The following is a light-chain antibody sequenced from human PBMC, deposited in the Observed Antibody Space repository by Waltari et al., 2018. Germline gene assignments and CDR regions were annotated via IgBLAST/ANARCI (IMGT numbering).Light chain of an antibody. Sequence: DIGMPQSPPSLPVSPGEPASLSCRSIQSPLYENGYNYLDWYLQKPGQSPQVLIYLGSIRASGVPDRFSGSGSGTDFTLKISRVEAEDVGIYYCMQALQTPYTFGQGTKMEV. V-gene: IGKV2-28*01. CDR2: LGS. CDR1: QSPLYENGYNY. J-gene: IGKJ2*01. CDR3: MQALQTPYT.